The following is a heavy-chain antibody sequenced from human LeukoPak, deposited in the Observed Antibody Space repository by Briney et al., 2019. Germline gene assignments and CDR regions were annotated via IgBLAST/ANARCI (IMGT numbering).Heavy chain of an antibody. V-gene: IGHV4-30-2*01. CDR1: GGSISSGGYY. J-gene: IGHJ4*02. CDR3: ARITAADLDY. Sequence: SQTLSLTCTVSGGSISSGGYYWSWIRQPPGKGLEWIGYIYHSGSTYYNPSLKSRVTISVDRSKNQFSLKLSSVTAADTAVYYCARITAADLDYWGQGTLVTVSS. D-gene: IGHD2-2*01. CDR2: IYHSGST.